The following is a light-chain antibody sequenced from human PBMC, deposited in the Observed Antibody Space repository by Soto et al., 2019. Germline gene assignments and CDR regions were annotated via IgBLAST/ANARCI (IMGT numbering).Light chain of an antibody. CDR1: QSVSSSY. CDR3: QQYGSSSWT. J-gene: IGKJ1*01. V-gene: IGKV3-20*01. CDR2: GAS. Sequence: ETVMTQSPVTLSVSPGDTATLSCRASQSVSSSYLAWYQQKPGQAPRLLIYGASSRATGIPDRFSGSGSGTDFTLTISRLEPEDFAVYYCQQYGSSSWTFGQGTKVDIK.